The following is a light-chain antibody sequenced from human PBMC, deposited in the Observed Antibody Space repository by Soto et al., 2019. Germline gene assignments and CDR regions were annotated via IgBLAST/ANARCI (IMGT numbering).Light chain of an antibody. Sequence: EIVLTQSPATLSLSPGDRATLSCGASHSVSSRYLDWYQQKPGLAPRLLIYDASTRATDIPDRFSGSGSGTDFTLTISRLEPEDFAMYYCQQYGNLPQNNFDEGTKLEIK. J-gene: IGKJ2*01. V-gene: IGKV3D-20*01. CDR2: DAS. CDR3: QQYGNLPQNN. CDR1: HSVSSRY.